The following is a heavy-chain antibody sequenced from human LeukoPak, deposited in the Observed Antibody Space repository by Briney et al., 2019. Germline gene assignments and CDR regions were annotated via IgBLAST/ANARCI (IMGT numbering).Heavy chain of an antibody. CDR1: GYTFISYV. CDR3: ARGLGVVTAQSEQPKPRYFDL. V-gene: IGHV1-18*01. D-gene: IGHD2-21*02. CDR2: ISGYNGNT. Sequence: ASVKVSCTASGYTFISYVISWVRQAPGQGLEWMGWISGYNGNTNYAQNLQGRVTMTTDTSTSTAYMELRSLRSDDTAVYYCARGLGVVTAQSEQPKPRYFDLRGRGTQVTVSS. J-gene: IGHJ2*01.